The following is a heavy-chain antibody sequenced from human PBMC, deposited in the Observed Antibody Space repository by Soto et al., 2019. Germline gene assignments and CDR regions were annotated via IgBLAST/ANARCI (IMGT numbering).Heavy chain of an antibody. CDR2: IYPGDSDT. Sequence: GESLKISCKGSGYNFNIYLIGWVRQMPGKGLEWMGVIYPGDSDTRYSPSFQGQVTISVDKSINTAYLQWSSLTASDTAVYYCARQDGDGLYYFDYWGQGTLVTVSS. CDR1: GYNFNIYL. CDR3: ARQDGDGLYYFDY. V-gene: IGHV5-51*01. J-gene: IGHJ4*02. D-gene: IGHD4-17*01.